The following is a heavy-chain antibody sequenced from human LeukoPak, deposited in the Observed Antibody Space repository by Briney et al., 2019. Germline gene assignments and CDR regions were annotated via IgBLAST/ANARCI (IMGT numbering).Heavy chain of an antibody. J-gene: IGHJ4*02. D-gene: IGHD4-17*01. CDR3: ARDSDGDLQIFDY. CDR1: GYTFTSYD. CDR2: MNPNSGNT. V-gene: IGHV1-8*01. Sequence: RWASVKVSCMASGYTFTSYDINWVRQATGQGLEWMGWMNPNSGNTGYAQKLQGRVTMTTDTSTSTAYMELRSLRSDDTAVYYCARDSDGDLQIFDYWGQGTLVTVSS.